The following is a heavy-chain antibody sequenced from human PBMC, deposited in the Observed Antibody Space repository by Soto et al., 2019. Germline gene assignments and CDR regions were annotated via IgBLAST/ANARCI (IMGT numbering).Heavy chain of an antibody. Sequence: ESGGGLVQPGGSLRLSCAASGFTFSDHYMDWVRQAPGKGLEWVGRSRNKTNSYSTEYAASVKGGFTISRDESKNSLYLQMNSLKTEDTAVYYCARFSGSYTRGLDYWGQGTLVTVSS. J-gene: IGHJ4*02. CDR1: GFTFSDHY. D-gene: IGHD1-26*01. CDR2: SRNKTNSYST. CDR3: ARFSGSYTRGLDY. V-gene: IGHV3-72*01.